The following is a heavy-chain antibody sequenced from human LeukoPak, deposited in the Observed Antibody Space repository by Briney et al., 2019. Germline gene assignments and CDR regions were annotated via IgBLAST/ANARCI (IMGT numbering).Heavy chain of an antibody. V-gene: IGHV3-23*01. CDR3: AKDHFGYSSSSDFDY. CDR1: GFTFSNYV. J-gene: IGHJ4*02. Sequence: GGSLRLSCAASGFTFSNYVMGWVRQAPGKGLEWVSVISDSGGTTYYADSVKGRFTISRDNSKNTLYLQMNSLRAEDTAVYYCAKDHFGYSSSSDFDYWGQGTLVTVSS. CDR2: ISDSGGTT. D-gene: IGHD2-2*01.